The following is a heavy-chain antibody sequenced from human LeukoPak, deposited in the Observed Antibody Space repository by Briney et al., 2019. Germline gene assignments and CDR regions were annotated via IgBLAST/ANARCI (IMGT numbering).Heavy chain of an antibody. CDR2: IIPIFGTA. J-gene: IGHJ5*02. CDR1: GGTFSSYA. CDR3: ARGGQQLVRNWFDP. Sequence: VASVKVSCKASGGTFSSYAISWVRQAPGQGLEWMGGIIPIFGTANCAQKFQGRVTITADESTSTAYMELSSLRSEDTAVYYCARGGQQLVRNWFDPWGQGTLVTVSS. D-gene: IGHD6-13*01. V-gene: IGHV1-69*13.